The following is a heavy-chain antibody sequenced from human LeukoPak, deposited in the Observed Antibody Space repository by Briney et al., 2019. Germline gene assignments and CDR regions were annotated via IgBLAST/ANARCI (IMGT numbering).Heavy chain of an antibody. CDR3: AKMHTRYYYDSSGQTYYYGMDV. D-gene: IGHD3-22*01. V-gene: IGHV3-23*01. J-gene: IGHJ6*02. CDR1: GFTFSSYA. CDR2: ISGSGGST. Sequence: GGSLRLSCAASGFTFSSYAMSWVRQAPGKGLEWVSAISGSGGSTYYADSVKGRFTISRDNSKNTLYLQMNSLRAEDTAVYYCAKMHTRYYYDSSGQTYYYGMDVWGQGTTVTVSS.